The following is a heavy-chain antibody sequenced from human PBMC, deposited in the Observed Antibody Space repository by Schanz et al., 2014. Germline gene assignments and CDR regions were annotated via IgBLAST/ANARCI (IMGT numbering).Heavy chain of an antibody. V-gene: IGHV3-30-3*01. CDR1: GFTFSSYA. CDR3: ASPSEYSDYGTYFDF. J-gene: IGHJ4*02. CDR2: ISNDGSIK. D-gene: IGHD5-12*01. Sequence: VQLLESGGGVVQPGRSLRLSCAASGFTFSSYAMHWVRQAPGKGLEWVALISNDGSIKYYADSVEGRFTISRDNSRNTLYLQMNSLRTEDTAVYYCASPSEYSDYGTYFDFWGQGTLVTVSS.